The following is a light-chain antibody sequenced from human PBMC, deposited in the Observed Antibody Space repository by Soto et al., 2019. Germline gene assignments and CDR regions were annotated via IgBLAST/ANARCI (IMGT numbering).Light chain of an antibody. V-gene: IGKV3-20*01. CDR2: YAS. CDR3: QQSGSTPWT. J-gene: IGKJ1*01. CDR1: ESIRNNY. Sequence: EIVLTQSPGTLSLSPGERATLSCRASESIRNNYLAWYQQIPGQPPRVLIHYASTRSTGTPDRFSGSGSGTDFTLTISRLEPEDFAVYYCQQSGSTPWTFGQGNKVEIK.